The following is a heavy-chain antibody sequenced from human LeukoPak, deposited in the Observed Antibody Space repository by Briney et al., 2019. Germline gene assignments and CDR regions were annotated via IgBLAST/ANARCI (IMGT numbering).Heavy chain of an antibody. CDR1: GFTFSSTA. CDR2: ISGSGSNT. V-gene: IGHV3-23*01. J-gene: IGHJ4*02. CDR3: AKDRNTMISRGGYFDF. D-gene: IGHD3-22*01. Sequence: GGSLRLSCAASGFTFSSTAMNWVRQAPGKGLEWVSIISGSGSNTYYADSVKGRFTISRDNSKNTLYLQMNSLRAEDTAVYHCAKDRNTMISRGGYFDFWGQGTLVTVSS.